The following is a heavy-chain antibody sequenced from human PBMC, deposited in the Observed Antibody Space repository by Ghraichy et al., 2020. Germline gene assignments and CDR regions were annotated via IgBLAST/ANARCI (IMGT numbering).Heavy chain of an antibody. V-gene: IGHV4-59*01. CDR2: IYYSGST. D-gene: IGHD6-6*01. Sequence: SQTLSLTCTVSGGSISSYYWSWIRQPPGKGLEWIGYIYYSGSTNYNPSLKSRVTISVDTSKNQFSLKLSSVTAADTAVYYCARARAARRLVDYWGQGTLVTVSS. CDR3: ARARAARRLVDY. J-gene: IGHJ4*02. CDR1: GGSISSYY.